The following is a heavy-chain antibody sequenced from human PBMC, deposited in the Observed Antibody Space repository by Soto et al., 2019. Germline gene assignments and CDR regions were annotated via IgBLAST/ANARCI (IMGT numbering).Heavy chain of an antibody. V-gene: IGHV3-23*01. CDR1: GFRFSNYS. CDR3: AKPESSSSWGNGPDY. D-gene: IGHD6-6*01. J-gene: IGHJ4*02. Sequence: GGSLRLSCAASGFRFSNYSLSWVRQAPGKGLEWVSIISGSGGNTYYADSVKGRFTISRDNSKNTLYLQMNSLRAEDTAVYYCAKPESSSSWGNGPDYWGQGTLVTVSS. CDR2: ISGSGGNT.